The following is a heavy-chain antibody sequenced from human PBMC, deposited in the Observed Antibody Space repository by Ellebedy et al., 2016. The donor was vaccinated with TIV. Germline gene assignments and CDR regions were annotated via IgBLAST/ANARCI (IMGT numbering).Heavy chain of an antibody. CDR3: ARRASYGDYAVQVNPWFDP. D-gene: IGHD4-17*01. J-gene: IGHJ5*02. CDR2: IRQEGDEI. Sequence: PGGSLRLSCAASGFNFRSYWMTWVRQAPGKGLEWVAKIRQEGDEIYYVESVKGRVTSSRDNAKNSLFLQMNSLRVEDTAVYYCARRASYGDYAVQVNPWFDPWGQGTLVTVSS. CDR1: GFNFRSYW. V-gene: IGHV3-7*01.